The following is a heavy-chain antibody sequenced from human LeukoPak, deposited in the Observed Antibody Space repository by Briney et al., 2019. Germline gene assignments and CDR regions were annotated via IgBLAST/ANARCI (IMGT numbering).Heavy chain of an antibody. CDR3: ARGGRYYDSSGYLAFDY. V-gene: IGHV4-59*01. J-gene: IGHJ4*02. Sequence: SETLSLTCTVSGGSISTYYWNWIRQPPGKGLEWIGYIYYSGSTNYNPSLKSRVTISVDTSKNQFSLKLSSVTAADTAVYYCARGGRYYDSSGYLAFDYWGQGTLVTVSS. CDR2: IYYSGST. CDR1: GGSISTYY. D-gene: IGHD3-22*01.